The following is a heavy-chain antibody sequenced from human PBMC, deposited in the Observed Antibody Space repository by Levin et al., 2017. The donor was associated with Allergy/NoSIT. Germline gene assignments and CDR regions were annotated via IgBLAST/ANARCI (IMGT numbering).Heavy chain of an antibody. D-gene: IGHD6-19*01. CDR3: ARGLTSACRRFDN. CDR2: IYWDDAE. CDR1: GFSLSTTKMG. Sequence: SGPTLVKPTQTLTLTCTFSGFSLSTTKMGVGWIRQPPGRALEWLALIYWDDAERYSPSLRDRLTITQDTTNNQVVLTMTNMDPVDTATYYCARGLTSACRRFDNWGQGTLVTVSS. V-gene: IGHV2-5*02. J-gene: IGHJ4*02.